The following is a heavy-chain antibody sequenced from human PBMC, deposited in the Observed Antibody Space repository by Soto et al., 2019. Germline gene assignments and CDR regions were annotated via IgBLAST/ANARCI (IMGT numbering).Heavy chain of an antibody. CDR2: IYWDDDK. D-gene: IGHD6-13*01. J-gene: IGHJ4*02. Sequence: GSGPTLVNPTQTLTLTCTFSGFSLSTSGVGVGWIRQPPGKALEWLALIYWDDDKRYSPSLKSRLTITKDTSKNQVVLTMTNMDPVDTATYYCAHWTEYSRQQQLVSYFDYWGQGTLVTVSS. CDR1: GFSLSTSGVG. CDR3: AHWTEYSRQQQLVSYFDY. V-gene: IGHV2-5*02.